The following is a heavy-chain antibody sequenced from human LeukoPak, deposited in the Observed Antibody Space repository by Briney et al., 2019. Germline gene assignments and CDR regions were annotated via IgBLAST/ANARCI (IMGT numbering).Heavy chain of an antibody. J-gene: IGHJ4*02. Sequence: WASVKVSCKASGGTFSSYAISWVRQAPGQGLEWMGRIIPILGIANYAQKFQGRVTITADKSTSTAYMELSSLRSEDTAVYYCARDRHDGDYCFDYWGQGTLVTVSS. V-gene: IGHV1-69*04. CDR2: IIPILGIA. CDR1: GGTFSSYA. CDR3: ARDRHDGDYCFDY. D-gene: IGHD4-17*01.